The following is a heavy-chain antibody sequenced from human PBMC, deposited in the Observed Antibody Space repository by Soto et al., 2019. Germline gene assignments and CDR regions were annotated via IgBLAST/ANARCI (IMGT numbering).Heavy chain of an antibody. CDR2: IYNDDRT. CDR3: ARRGGTSGRLWYLDF. Sequence: EVQLVESGGGLVQPGGSLRLSCTASGFTVISNDMNWVRQAPGEGLGWVSIIYNDDRTYYADSVKRRFTISRDNLKNTLYLQMNSLTSEDTAVYYCARRGGTSGRLWYLDFWGRGTLVTVSS. D-gene: IGHD2-15*01. V-gene: IGHV3-66*01. J-gene: IGHJ2*01. CDR1: GFTVISND.